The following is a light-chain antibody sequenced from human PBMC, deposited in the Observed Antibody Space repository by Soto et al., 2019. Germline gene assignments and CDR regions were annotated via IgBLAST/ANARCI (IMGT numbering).Light chain of an antibody. CDR1: QSISTW. CDR3: QQCNSYPRT. V-gene: IGKV1-5*03. Sequence: DIQMTQSPSTLSASVGDRVTITCRASQSISTWLAWYQQKPGKAPKLLIYKASSLESVVPSRFSGSGSGTEFTLTISSLQPDDFATYYCQQCNSYPRTFGQGTKLEIK. CDR2: KAS. J-gene: IGKJ2*01.